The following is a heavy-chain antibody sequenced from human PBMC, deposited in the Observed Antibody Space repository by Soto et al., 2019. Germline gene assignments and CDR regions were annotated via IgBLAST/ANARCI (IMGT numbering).Heavy chain of an antibody. CDR1: GFTFSSYA. CDR3: AKEILRFLEWLGDYFDY. Sequence: PWGSLRLSGAASGFTFSSYAMSWVRQAPGKGLEWVSAISGSGGSTYYADSVKGRFTISRDNSKNTLYLQMNSLRAEDTAVYYCAKEILRFLEWLGDYFDYWGQGTLVTVSS. CDR2: ISGSGGST. J-gene: IGHJ4*02. V-gene: IGHV3-23*01. D-gene: IGHD3-3*01.